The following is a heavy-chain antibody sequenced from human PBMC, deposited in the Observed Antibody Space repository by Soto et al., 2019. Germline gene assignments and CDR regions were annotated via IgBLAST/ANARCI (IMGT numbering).Heavy chain of an antibody. Sequence: GGSLRLSCAASGFTFSSYGMHWVRQAPGKGLEWVAVISYDGSNKYYADSVKGRFTISRDNSKNTLYLQMNSLRAEDTAVYYCAKESVVPGFDYWGQGTLVTVSS. CDR3: AKESVVPGFDY. CDR1: GFTFSSYG. D-gene: IGHD2-2*01. V-gene: IGHV3-30*18. J-gene: IGHJ4*02. CDR2: ISYDGSNK.